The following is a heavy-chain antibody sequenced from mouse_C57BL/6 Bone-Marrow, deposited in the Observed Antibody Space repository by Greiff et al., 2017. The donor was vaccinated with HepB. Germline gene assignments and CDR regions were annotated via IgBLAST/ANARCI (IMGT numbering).Heavy chain of an antibody. CDR2: IGPSDSYT. CDR1: GYTFTSYW. CDR3: ARKEGGAWFAY. V-gene: IGHV1-69*01. Sequence: QVQLQQPGAELVMPGASVKLSCKASGYTFTSYWMHWVKQRPGQGLEWIGEIGPSDSYTNYNQKYKGKSTLTVDKSSSTAYMQLSSLTSEDSAVYYCARKEGGAWFAYGGQGTLVTVSA. J-gene: IGHJ3*01.